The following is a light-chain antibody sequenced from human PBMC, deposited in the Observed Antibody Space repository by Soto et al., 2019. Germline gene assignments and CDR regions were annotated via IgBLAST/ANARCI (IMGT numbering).Light chain of an antibody. Sequence: EVVLTPSPGTLSLSPVERATLSCRASQSDSSTYLAWYQQRPGQAPRLLIYGASNRATGIPDRFSGSGSGTDFTLTISSLEPEDCAVYYCQDYGSSRAFGQGTKVDIK. V-gene: IGKV3-20*01. CDR1: QSDSSTY. J-gene: IGKJ1*01. CDR2: GAS. CDR3: QDYGSSRA.